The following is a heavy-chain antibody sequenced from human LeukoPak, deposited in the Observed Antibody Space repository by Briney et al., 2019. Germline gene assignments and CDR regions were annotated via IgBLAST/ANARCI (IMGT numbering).Heavy chain of an antibody. Sequence: PSETLPLTCTVSGGSISSGDYYWSWIRQPPGKGLEWIGYIYYSGSTYYNPSLKSRVTISVDTSKNQFSLKLSSVTAADTAVYYCARDARRPWGDSQYYYYGMDVWGQGTTVTVSS. CDR3: ARDARRPWGDSQYYYYGMDV. J-gene: IGHJ6*02. D-gene: IGHD2-21*02. CDR2: IYYSGST. CDR1: GGSISSGDYY. V-gene: IGHV4-30-4*01.